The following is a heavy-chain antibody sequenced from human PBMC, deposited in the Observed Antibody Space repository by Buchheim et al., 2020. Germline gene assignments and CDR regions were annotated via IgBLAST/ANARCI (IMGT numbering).Heavy chain of an antibody. Sequence: EVQLVESGGGLVKPGGSLRLSCAASGFTFSSYSMNWVRQAPGKGLEWVSSISSSSSYIYYADSVKGRFTISSANATNSLYLQMNSLRAEDTAVYYCARDGPVYGRYYFDYWGQGTL. V-gene: IGHV3-21*01. J-gene: IGHJ4*02. CDR3: ARDGPVYGRYYFDY. CDR1: GFTFSSYS. D-gene: IGHD3-10*01. CDR2: ISSSSSYI.